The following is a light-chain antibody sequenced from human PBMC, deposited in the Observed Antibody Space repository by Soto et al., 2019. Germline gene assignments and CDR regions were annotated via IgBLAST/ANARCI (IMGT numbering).Light chain of an antibody. CDR3: QQYNKWPLT. V-gene: IGKV3-15*01. CDR1: QSVDIN. Sequence: EIVLTQSPATLSVSPGDRVTLSCRASQSVDINLAWYQQKAGQAPRLLVYGASTKATDVPPTFSGSASGTEFTLTISSLQSEDFTVYYCQQYNKWPLTFGQGTKVDI. CDR2: GAS. J-gene: IGKJ1*01.